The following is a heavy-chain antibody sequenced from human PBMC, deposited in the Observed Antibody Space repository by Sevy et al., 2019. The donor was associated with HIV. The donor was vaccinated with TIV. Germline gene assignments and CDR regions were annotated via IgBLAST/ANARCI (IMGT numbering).Heavy chain of an antibody. J-gene: IGHJ4*02. V-gene: IGHV3-33*06. D-gene: IGHD3-16*01. CDR3: AKGMLITQYYFDY. Sequence: GGSLRLSCAASGFTFSNYGMHWVRQAPGRGLEWVAVIWFDGSNKLYADSVKGRFTISRDNSKKTVELQLNSLRAEDTAVYYCAKGMLITQYYFDYWGQGTLVTVSS. CDR2: IWFDGSNK. CDR1: GFTFSNYG.